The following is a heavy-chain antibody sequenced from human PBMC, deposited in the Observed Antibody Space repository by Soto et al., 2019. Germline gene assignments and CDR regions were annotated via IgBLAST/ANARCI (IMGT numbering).Heavy chain of an antibody. CDR2: ISDSGTST. CDR1: GFILTIYI. Sequence: GSVRLFCSPSGFILTIYIMNCVRQAPGTGLEWVSAISDSGTSTYYADSVKGRFTIARDNTKNTPYPQMKSLRAEDTATYYSVKASDLWSGYMHHDFDYWGQGTLVTVSS. V-gene: IGHV3-23*01. J-gene: IGHJ4*02. CDR3: VKASDLWSGYMHHDFDY. D-gene: IGHD3-3*01.